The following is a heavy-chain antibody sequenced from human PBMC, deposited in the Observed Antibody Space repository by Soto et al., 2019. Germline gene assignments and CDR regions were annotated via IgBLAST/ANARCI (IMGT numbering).Heavy chain of an antibody. V-gene: IGHV2-5*02. CDR2: IYWDDDT. D-gene: IGHD2-2*01. J-gene: IGHJ3*01. Sequence: ITLKESGPTLVKPTQTLTLTCSFSGFSLSADGVGVGWIRQPPGKALEWLALIYWDDDTRYRPSLKSRLTITKDSSKNPVVLTMTNRDPVDTATYYCAHAYGGTSWPNDAFDVWGQGTVVTVSS. CDR1: GFSLSADGVG. CDR3: AHAYGGTSWPNDAFDV.